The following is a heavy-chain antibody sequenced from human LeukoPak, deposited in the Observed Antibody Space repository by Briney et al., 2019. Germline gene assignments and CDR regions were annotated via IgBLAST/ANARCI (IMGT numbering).Heavy chain of an antibody. CDR2: ISAYNGNT. CDR1: GYTFTSYG. V-gene: IGHV1-18*01. J-gene: IGHJ4*02. CDR3: ATGNYYDKSGYYPSGY. Sequence: GASVKVSCKASGYTFTSYGISWVRQAPGQGLEWMGWISAYNGNTNYAQKLQGRVTMTTDTSTSTAFMELSSLRSEDTAVYYCATGNYYDKSGYYPSGYWGQGTLVTVSS. D-gene: IGHD3-22*01.